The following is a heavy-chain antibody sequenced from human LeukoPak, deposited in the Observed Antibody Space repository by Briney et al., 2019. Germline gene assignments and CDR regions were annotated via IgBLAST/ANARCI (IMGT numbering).Heavy chain of an antibody. CDR3: ASSRSYGSGSYYSLDY. V-gene: IGHV1-18*01. CDR1: GYTFTSYG. J-gene: IGHJ4*02. Sequence: GASVKVSCKASGYTFTSYGISWVRQAPGQGLEWMGWISAYNGNTNYAQKLQGRVTMTRNTSISTAYMELSSLRSEDTAVYYCASSRSYGSGSYYSLDYWGQGTLVTVSS. D-gene: IGHD3-10*01. CDR2: ISAYNGNT.